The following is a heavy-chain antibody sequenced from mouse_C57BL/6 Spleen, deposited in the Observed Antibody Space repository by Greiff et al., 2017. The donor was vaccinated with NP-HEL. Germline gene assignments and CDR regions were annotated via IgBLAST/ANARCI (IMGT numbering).Heavy chain of an antibody. D-gene: IGHD2-4*01. V-gene: IGHV1-80*01. Sequence: VQLQESGAELVKPGASVKISCKASGYAFSSYWMNWVKQRPGKGLEWIGQIYPGDGDTNYNGKFKGKATLTADKSSSTAYMQLSSLTSEDSAVYFCASPFYYDYGDYAMDYWGQGTSVTVSS. CDR2: IYPGDGDT. CDR3: ASPFYYDYGDYAMDY. CDR1: GYAFSSYW. J-gene: IGHJ4*01.